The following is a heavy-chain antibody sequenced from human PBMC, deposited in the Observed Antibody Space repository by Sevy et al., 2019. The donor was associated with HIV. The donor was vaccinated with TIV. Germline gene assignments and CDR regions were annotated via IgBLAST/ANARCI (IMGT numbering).Heavy chain of an antibody. Sequence: GESLKISCAASGFTLSSYGMHWVRQAPGKGLEWVAVIRYDGSNKYYADSVKGRFTISRDNSKNTLYQQMNSLRAEDTAVYYCARDRLGITISAEWGGGMDVWGQGTTVTVSS. CDR3: ARDRLGITISAEWGGGMDV. CDR1: GFTLSSYG. V-gene: IGHV3-33*01. J-gene: IGHJ6*02. D-gene: IGHD3-3*01. CDR2: IRYDGSNK.